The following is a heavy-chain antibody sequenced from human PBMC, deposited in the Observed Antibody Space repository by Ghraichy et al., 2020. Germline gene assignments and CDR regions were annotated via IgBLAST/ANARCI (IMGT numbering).Heavy chain of an antibody. CDR2: ISYDKNNR. CDR3: AKGGGYSSSWYTWFDP. J-gene: IGHJ5*02. Sequence: GGSLRLSCAASGFTFSDYGMHWVRQAPGKGLEWVAVISYDKNNRYYADLVKGRFTISRDNSKNTVDLQMNSLGAEDTAVYYCAKGGGYSSSWYTWFDPWGQGTLVTVSS. V-gene: IGHV3-30*18. D-gene: IGHD6-13*01. CDR1: GFTFSDYG.